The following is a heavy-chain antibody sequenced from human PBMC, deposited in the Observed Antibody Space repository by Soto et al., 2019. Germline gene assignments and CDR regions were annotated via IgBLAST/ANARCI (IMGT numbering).Heavy chain of an antibody. D-gene: IGHD6-13*01. Sequence: QVQLVQSGAEVKKPGSSVNVSCKASGGTFSSYAISWVRQAPGQGLEWMGGIIPIFGTANYAQKFQGRVTITADKSTSTDYMELSSLRSEDTAVYYCARRGIAAAGPFDCWGQGTLVTVSS. J-gene: IGHJ4*02. CDR1: GGTFSSYA. V-gene: IGHV1-69*06. CDR2: IIPIFGTA. CDR3: ARRGIAAAGPFDC.